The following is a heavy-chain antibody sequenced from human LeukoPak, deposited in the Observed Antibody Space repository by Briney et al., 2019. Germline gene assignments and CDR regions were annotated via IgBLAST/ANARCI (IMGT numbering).Heavy chain of an antibody. Sequence: ASETLSLTCTVSGGSISSSSYYWGWIRQPPGKGLEWIGEINHSGSTNYNPSLKSRVTISVDTSKNQFSLKLSSVTAADTAVYYCARQRIQLWLRYFDLWGRGTLVTVSS. D-gene: IGHD5-18*01. CDR1: GGSISSSSYY. V-gene: IGHV4-39*01. J-gene: IGHJ2*01. CDR2: INHSGST. CDR3: ARQRIQLWLRYFDL.